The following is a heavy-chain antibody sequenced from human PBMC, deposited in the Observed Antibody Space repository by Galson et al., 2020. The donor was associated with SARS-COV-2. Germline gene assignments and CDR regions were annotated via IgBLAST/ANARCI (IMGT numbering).Heavy chain of an antibody. CDR2: MNPNSGNT. V-gene: IGHV1-8*01. J-gene: IGHJ6*03. D-gene: IGHD3-22*01. Sequence: GESLKISCKASGYTFTSYDINWVRQATGQGLEWMGWMNPNSGNTGYAQKFQGRVTMTRNTSISTAYMELSSLRSEDTAVYYCARGRRDMIVVVILRYYYYYMDVWGKGTTVTVSS. CDR1: GYTFTSYD. CDR3: ARGRRDMIVVVILRYYYYYMDV.